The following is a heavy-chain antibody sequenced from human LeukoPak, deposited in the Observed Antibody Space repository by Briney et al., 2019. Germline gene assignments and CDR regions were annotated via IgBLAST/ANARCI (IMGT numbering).Heavy chain of an antibody. CDR3: ARDPMVRGDLCVDY. CDR2: ISAYNGNT. D-gene: IGHD3-10*01. CDR1: GYTFTSYG. V-gene: IGHV1-18*01. Sequence: GASVKVSCKASGYTFTSYGISWVRQAPGQGLEWMGWISAYNGNTNYAQKLQGRVTMTTDTSTSTAYMELRSLRSDDTAVYYCARDPMVRGDLCVDYWGQGTLVTVSS. J-gene: IGHJ4*02.